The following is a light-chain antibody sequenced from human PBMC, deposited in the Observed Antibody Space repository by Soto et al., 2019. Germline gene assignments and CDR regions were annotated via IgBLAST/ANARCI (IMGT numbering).Light chain of an antibody. V-gene: IGKV3-20*01. Sequence: EIVLTQSPGTLSLSPGERATLSCRASQSVTSSYLAWYQQKPGQAPRLLIYGASSRATGIPDRFSGSGSGTDFTLTTSRLEPEDLAVYYCQQYQNWRITFCQGTRM. J-gene: IGKJ5*01. CDR1: QSVTSSY. CDR3: QQYQNWRIT. CDR2: GAS.